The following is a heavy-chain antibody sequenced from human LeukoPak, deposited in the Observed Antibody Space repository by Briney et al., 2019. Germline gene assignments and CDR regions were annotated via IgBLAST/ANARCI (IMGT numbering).Heavy chain of an antibody. V-gene: IGHV1-18*01. J-gene: IGHJ4*02. CDR1: GYTFTNYG. CDR3: ARSGSGRLRYFEADY. CDR2: ISAYNGDT. Sequence: ASVNVSCKASGYTFTNYGISWVRQAPGQGREWMGWISAYNGDTNSAQKLQGRVTMTTETSTSTAYMELRSLRSDDTAVYYCARSGSGRLRYFEADYWGQGTLVTVSS. D-gene: IGHD3-9*01.